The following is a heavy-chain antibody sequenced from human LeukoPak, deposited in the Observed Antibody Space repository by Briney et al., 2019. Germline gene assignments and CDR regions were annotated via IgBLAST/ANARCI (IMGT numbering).Heavy chain of an antibody. CDR1: GGSFSGYY. D-gene: IGHD5-24*01. V-gene: IGHV4-34*01. Sequence: SETLSLTCAVYGGSFSGYYWSWIRQPPGKGLEWIGEISHSGSTNYNPSLKSRVTISVDTSKNQFSLKLSSVTAADTAVYYCARWVKRWLQFWWFDPWGQGTLVTVSS. CDR2: ISHSGST. J-gene: IGHJ5*02. CDR3: ARWVKRWLQFWWFDP.